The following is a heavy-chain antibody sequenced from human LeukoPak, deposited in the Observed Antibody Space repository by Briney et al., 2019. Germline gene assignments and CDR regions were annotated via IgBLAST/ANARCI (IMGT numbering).Heavy chain of an antibody. D-gene: IGHD5-12*01. CDR1: GFPFSSHG. CDR2: ISPGGPT. Sequence: GGSLRLSCAGSGFPFSSHGMNWVRQAPGKGLEWVSGISPGGPTYYADSVKGRLTISRDDSKNTLYLQMKNLRAEDTAVYYCAAGYVNFDYWGQGTLVTVSS. V-gene: IGHV3-23*01. CDR3: AAGYVNFDY. J-gene: IGHJ4*02.